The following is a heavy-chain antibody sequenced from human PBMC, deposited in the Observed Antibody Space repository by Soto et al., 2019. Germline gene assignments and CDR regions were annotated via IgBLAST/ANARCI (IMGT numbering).Heavy chain of an antibody. CDR3: AGAYSGYDLHY. CDR2: IYYSGST. J-gene: IGHJ4*02. CDR1: GGSISSYY. D-gene: IGHD5-12*01. V-gene: IGHV4-59*01. Sequence: PSETLSLTCTVSGGSISSYYWSWIRQPPGKGLEWIGYIYYSGSTNYNPSLKSRVTISVDTSKNQFSLKLSSVTAADTAVYYCAGAYSGYDLHYWGQGARVTVSS.